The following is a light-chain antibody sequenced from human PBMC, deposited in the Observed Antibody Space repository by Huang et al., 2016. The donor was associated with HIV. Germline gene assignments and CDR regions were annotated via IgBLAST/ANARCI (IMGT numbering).Light chain of an antibody. V-gene: IGKV3-11*01. CDR3: QQRSNWPPLT. J-gene: IGKJ4*01. Sequence: EIVLTQSPATLSLSPGARATLTCRASKCVISYLAWYQQSPGQAPRLLIYDASTRGTGNPAKFSGSGAGTDFTLTISSLEPEDFAVYYCQQRSNWPPLTFGGGTKVEIK. CDR2: DAS. CDR1: KCVISY.